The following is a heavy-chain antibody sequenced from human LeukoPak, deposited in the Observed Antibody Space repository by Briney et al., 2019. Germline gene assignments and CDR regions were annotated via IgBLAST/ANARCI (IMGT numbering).Heavy chain of an antibody. CDR3: ASLLNGGVAHWFDP. J-gene: IGHJ5*02. V-gene: IGHV4-39*01. D-gene: IGHD7-27*01. Sequence: SETLSLTCTVSGGSISNTNYYWGWIRQPPGKGQEWIGNIYYSGNTYYNSSLKSRVTISVDTSKNQFSLKLSSVTAADTAVYYCASLLNGGVAHWFDPWGQGTLVTVSS. CDR2: IYYSGNT. CDR1: GGSISNTNYY.